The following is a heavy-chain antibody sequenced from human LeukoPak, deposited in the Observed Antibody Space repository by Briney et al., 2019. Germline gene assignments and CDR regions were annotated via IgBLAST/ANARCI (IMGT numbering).Heavy chain of an antibody. V-gene: IGHV3-30*04. Sequence: GGSLRLSCAASGFTFSRYAMHWVRQAPGKGLEWVAVISYDGSYKYYADSVKGRFTISRDNSKNTLYLQMNSLRAEDTAVYYCAKRHSSSWYFWGQGTLVTVSS. J-gene: IGHJ4*02. CDR3: AKRHSSSWYF. CDR1: GFTFSRYA. D-gene: IGHD6-13*01. CDR2: ISYDGSYK.